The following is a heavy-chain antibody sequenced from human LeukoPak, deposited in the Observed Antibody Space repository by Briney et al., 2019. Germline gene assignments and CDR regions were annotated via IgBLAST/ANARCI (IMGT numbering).Heavy chain of an antibody. V-gene: IGHV7-4-1*02. CDR1: GYTFTSYA. Sequence: ASVKVSCKASGYTFTSYAMNWVRQAPGQGLEWMGWINTNTGNPTYAQGFTGRFVFSLDTSVSTAYLQISSLKAEDTAVYYCARDNEGVLLWFGELSVPDAFGIWGQGTMVTVSS. CDR3: ARDNEGVLLWFGELSVPDAFGI. D-gene: IGHD3-10*01. CDR2: INTNTGNP. J-gene: IGHJ3*02.